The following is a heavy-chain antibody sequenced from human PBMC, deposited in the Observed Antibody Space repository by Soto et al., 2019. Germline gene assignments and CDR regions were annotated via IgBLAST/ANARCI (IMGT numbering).Heavy chain of an antibody. J-gene: IGHJ6*01. Sequence: GGYPRLCCAASGFSCSSYELNWFRQAPGKGLQWVSYISSSGSTIYYADSVKGRFTISRDNATNSLYLQMNSLRAEDTAVYYCARVGVYCTNGVCTYYYYYYGMDFWCQWT. V-gene: IGHV3-48*03. CDR1: GFSCSSYE. D-gene: IGHD2-8*01. CDR2: ISSSGSTI. CDR3: ARVGVYCTNGVCTYYYYYYGMDF.